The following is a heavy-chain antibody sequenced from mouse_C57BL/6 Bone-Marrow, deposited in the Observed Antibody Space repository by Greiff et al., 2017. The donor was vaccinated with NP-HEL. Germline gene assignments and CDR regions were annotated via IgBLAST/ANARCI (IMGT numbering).Heavy chain of an antibody. Sequence: QVQLKQPGTELVKPGASVKLSCKASGYTFTSYWMHWVKQSTGQGLEWIGNINPSNGGTNYNEKFKSKATLTVDKSSSTAYMQLSSLTSEDSAVYYCARGRGYDFYWYFDVWGTGTTVTVSS. CDR2: INPSNGGT. J-gene: IGHJ1*03. V-gene: IGHV1-53*01. D-gene: IGHD2-4*01. CDR1: GYTFTSYW. CDR3: ARGRGYDFYWYFDV.